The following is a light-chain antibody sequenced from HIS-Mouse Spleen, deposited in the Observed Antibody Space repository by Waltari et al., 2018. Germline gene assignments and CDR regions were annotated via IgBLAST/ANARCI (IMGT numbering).Light chain of an antibody. CDR2: DDS. V-gene: IGLV3-21*02. CDR1: NIGSKS. CDR3: QVWDSSSDQYV. Sequence: SYVLTQPPSVSVAPGQTARITCGGNNIGSKSVHWYQQKPGQAPVLVVYDDSDRPSGIPGRFAGSNSGNTATLTISRVEAGDEADYYCQVWDSSSDQYVFGTGTKVTVL. J-gene: IGLJ1*01.